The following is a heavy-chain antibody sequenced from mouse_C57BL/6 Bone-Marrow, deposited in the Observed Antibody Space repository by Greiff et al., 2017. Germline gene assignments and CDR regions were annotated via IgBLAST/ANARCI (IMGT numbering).Heavy chain of an antibody. CDR2: ISGGGGNT. CDR3: SRQVTTVLATKYFDV. V-gene: IGHV5-9*01. Sequence: EVKLVASGGGLVKPGGSLKLSCAASGFTFSSYTMSWVRQTPEKRLQWVAAISGGGGNTYYPDSVKGRFTISRDNDKNILYLQLSSLRSADTALYYCSRQVTTVLATKYFDVWGTGTTVTVSS. J-gene: IGHJ1*03. CDR1: GFTFSSYT. D-gene: IGHD1-1*01.